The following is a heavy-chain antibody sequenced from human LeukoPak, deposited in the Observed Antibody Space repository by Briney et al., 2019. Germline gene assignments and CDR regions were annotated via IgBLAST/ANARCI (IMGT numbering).Heavy chain of an antibody. Sequence: SGTLSLTCAVSGGSISSSNWWSWVRQPPGKGLEWIGEIYHSGSTNYNPSLKSRVTISVDKSKNQFSLKLSSVTAADTAVYYCASDYYASGSYRPLYYWGQGALVTVSS. CDR1: GGSISSSNW. J-gene: IGHJ4*02. D-gene: IGHD3-10*01. CDR3: ASDYYASGSYRPLYY. V-gene: IGHV4-4*02. CDR2: IYHSGST.